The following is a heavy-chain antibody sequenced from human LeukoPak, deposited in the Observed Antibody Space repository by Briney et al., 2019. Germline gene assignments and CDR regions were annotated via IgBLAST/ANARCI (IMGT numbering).Heavy chain of an antibody. J-gene: IGHJ4*02. Sequence: PSETLSLTCTVSGGSLSSGDYYWRWIRQPPGKGLEWIGYIYYSGSTNYNPSLKSRVTISVDTSKNQFSLKLSSVTAADTAVYYCAGFLGNFDYWGQGTLVTVSS. V-gene: IGHV4-61*08. CDR3: AGFLGNFDY. CDR2: IYYSGST. D-gene: IGHD1-14*01. CDR1: GGSLSSGDYY.